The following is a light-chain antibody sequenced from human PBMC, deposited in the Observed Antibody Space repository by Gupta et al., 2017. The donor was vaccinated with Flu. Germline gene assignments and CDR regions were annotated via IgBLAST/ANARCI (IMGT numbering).Light chain of an antibody. CDR1: QSVSSSY. CDR3: QQYGRSPGLT. CDR2: GAS. V-gene: IGKV3-20*01. J-gene: IGKJ4*01. Sequence: RATLSCRASQSVSSSYLAWYQQKPGQAPRLLIYGASSRATGIPDRFSGSGSGTDFTLTISRLEPEDFAVYYCQQYGRSPGLTFGGGTKVEIK.